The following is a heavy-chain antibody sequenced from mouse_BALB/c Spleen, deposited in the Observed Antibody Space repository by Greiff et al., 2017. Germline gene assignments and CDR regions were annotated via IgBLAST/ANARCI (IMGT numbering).Heavy chain of an antibody. CDR3: ARDYYGSSYGWYFDV. CDR1: GYSITSGYS. D-gene: IGHD1-1*01. J-gene: IGHJ1*01. CDR2: IHYSGST. V-gene: IGHV3-1*02. Sequence: EVQLQQSGPDLVKPSQSLSLTCTVTGYSITSGYSWHWIRQFPGNKLEWMGYIHYSGSTNYNPSLKSRISITRDTSKNQFFLQLNSVTTEDTATYYCARDYYGSSYGWYFDVWGAGTTVTVSS.